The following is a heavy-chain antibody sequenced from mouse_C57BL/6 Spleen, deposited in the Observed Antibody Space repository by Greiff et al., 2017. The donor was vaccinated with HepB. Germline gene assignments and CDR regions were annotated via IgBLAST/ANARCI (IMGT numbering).Heavy chain of an antibody. Sequence: VQLKESGAELVKPGASVKLSCKASGYTFTEYTIHWVKQRSGQGLEWIGWFYPGSGSIKYNEKFKDKATLTADKSSSTVYMELSRLTSEDSAVYFCARHEGDYYGSSLYFDVWGTGTTVTVSS. J-gene: IGHJ1*03. CDR1: GYTFTEYT. D-gene: IGHD1-1*01. V-gene: IGHV1-62-2*01. CDR3: ARHEGDYYGSSLYFDV. CDR2: FYPGSGSI.